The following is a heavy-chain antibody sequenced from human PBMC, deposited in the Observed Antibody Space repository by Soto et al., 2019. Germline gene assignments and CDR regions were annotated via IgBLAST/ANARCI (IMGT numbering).Heavy chain of an antibody. CDR1: GYTFTSYD. Sequence: QVQLVQSGAEVKKPGASVKVSCKASGYTFTSYDINWVRQATGQGLEWMGWMNPNSGNTGYAQKFQGRVTMTRNTSIGRAYTEVSSLGSEDTAVYYCARGYPWGGNRERAPFVDYSHGMDVWGQGTTVTVSS. J-gene: IGHJ6*02. V-gene: IGHV1-8*01. CDR3: ARGYPWGGNRERAPFVDYSHGMDV. D-gene: IGHD3-16*02. CDR2: MNPNSGNT.